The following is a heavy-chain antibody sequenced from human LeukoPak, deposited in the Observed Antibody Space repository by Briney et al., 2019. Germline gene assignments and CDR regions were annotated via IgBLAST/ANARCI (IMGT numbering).Heavy chain of an antibody. CDR2: IYSGGST. CDR1: GFTVSSNY. J-gene: IGHJ6*02. CDR3: ARDLGYCSGGSCYSSSMDV. Sequence: GGSLRLSCAAPGFTVSSNYMSWVRQAPGKGLEWVSVIYSGGSTHYADSVKGRFTISRDNSKNTLYLQMNSLRAEDTAVYYCARDLGYCSGGSCYSSSMDVWGQGTTVTVSS. D-gene: IGHD2-15*01. V-gene: IGHV3-53*05.